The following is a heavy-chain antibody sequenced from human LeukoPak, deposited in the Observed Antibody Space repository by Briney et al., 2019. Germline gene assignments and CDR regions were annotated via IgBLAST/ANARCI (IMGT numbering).Heavy chain of an antibody. Sequence: GGSLRLSCAASGCTFSTYGMHWVRQAPGKGLEWVAFIRYDGSDKFYADSVKGRFTLSRDNSKNTLYLQMNSLRAEDTAVYYCAKDLRGGGRFFDYWGQGTLVTVSS. J-gene: IGHJ4*02. D-gene: IGHD3-16*01. CDR1: GCTFSTYG. CDR3: AKDLRGGGRFFDY. V-gene: IGHV3-30*02. CDR2: IRYDGSDK.